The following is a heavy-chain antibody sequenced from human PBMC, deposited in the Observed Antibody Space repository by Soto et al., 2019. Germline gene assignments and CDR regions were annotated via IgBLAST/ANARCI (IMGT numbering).Heavy chain of an antibody. Sequence: SETLSLTCAVYGGSFSGYYWSWIRQPPGKGLEWIGEINHSGSTNYNPSLKSRVTISVDTSKNQFSLKLSSVTAADTAVYYCARGLLRYDILTGYYMEWFDPWGQGTLVTVS. J-gene: IGHJ5*02. CDR2: INHSGST. D-gene: IGHD3-9*01. V-gene: IGHV4-34*01. CDR3: ARGLLRYDILTGYYMEWFDP. CDR1: GGSFSGYY.